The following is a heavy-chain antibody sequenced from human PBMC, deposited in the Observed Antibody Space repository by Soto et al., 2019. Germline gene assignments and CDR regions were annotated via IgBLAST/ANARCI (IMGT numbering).Heavy chain of an antibody. CDR2: ISAYNGNT. CDR3: ARDDYKHWLDP. D-gene: IGHD4-4*01. CDR1: GYTFTSYG. V-gene: IGHV1-18*04. Sequence: DSVKVSCKASGYTFTSYGISWVRQAPGQGLERMGWISAYNGNTNYAQKLQGRVTMTTDTSTSTAYMELRSLRSDDTAVYYCARDDYKHWLDPWGQGTLVTVSS. J-gene: IGHJ5*02.